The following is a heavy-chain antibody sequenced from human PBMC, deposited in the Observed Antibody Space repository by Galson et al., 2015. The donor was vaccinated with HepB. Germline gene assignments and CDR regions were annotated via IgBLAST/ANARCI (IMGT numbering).Heavy chain of an antibody. D-gene: IGHD2-21*01. CDR1: GFTFSSYS. Sequence: SLRLSCAASGFTFSSYSMNWVRQAPGKGLEWVSSISSSSSYIYYADSVKGRFTISRDNAKNSLYLQMNSLRAEDTAVYYCARDSILWLPNPGWYFDRWGRGTLVTVSS. CDR2: ISSSSSYI. V-gene: IGHV3-21*01. J-gene: IGHJ2*01. CDR3: ARDSILWLPNPGWYFDR.